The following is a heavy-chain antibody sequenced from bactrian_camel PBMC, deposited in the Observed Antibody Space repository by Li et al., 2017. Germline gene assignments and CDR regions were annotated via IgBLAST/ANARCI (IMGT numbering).Heavy chain of an antibody. J-gene: IGHJ4*01. CDR2: IYGDGSKT. CDR1: GFTFSSYY. Sequence: QLVESGGGLVQPGGSLRLSCADSGFTFSSYYIKWVRQAPGKGLEWVSSIYGDGSKTYYADSVKGRFTISRDNAKNTVYLQMDNLKTEDTATYYCAVMRGGYCYKDYWGQGTQVTVS. D-gene: IGHD2*01. CDR3: AVMRGGYCYKDY. V-gene: IGHV3-2*01.